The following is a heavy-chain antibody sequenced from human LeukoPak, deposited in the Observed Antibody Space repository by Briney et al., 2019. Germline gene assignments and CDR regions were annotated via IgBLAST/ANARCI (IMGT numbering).Heavy chain of an antibody. V-gene: IGHV3-73*01. Sequence: PGGSLRLSCAASGFTFSDSAFHWVRQASGKGLEWVGRIRSKPNNYATAYTASVKGRFTISRDDSKNTAYLQMNSLNAEDSAMYYCTRHLIGATPFDYGGQGTLVSVS. CDR2: IRSKPNNYAT. CDR1: GFTFSDSA. D-gene: IGHD4/OR15-4a*01. J-gene: IGHJ4*02. CDR3: TRHLIGATPFDY.